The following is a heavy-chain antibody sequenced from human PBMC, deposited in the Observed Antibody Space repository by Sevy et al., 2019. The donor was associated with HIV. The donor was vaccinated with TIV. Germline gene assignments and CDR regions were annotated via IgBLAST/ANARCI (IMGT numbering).Heavy chain of an antibody. J-gene: IGHJ6*02. V-gene: IGHV3-48*03. CDR3: AKRGGQYDLGMDV. D-gene: IGHD1-1*01. Sequence: GGSLRLSCVASGFTFSSFEMNWVRQAPGKGLEWVSSISASGSNRDYADALKGRVTISRDNAKKSHYMQMNTLRAEDTAIYCCAKRGGQYDLGMDVWGQGTTVTVSS. CDR2: ISASGSNR. CDR1: GFTFSSFE.